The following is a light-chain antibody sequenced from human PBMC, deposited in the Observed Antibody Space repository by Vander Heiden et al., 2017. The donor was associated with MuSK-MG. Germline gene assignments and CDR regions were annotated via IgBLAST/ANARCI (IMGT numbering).Light chain of an antibody. CDR2: GAS. V-gene: IGKV3D-20*01. CDR3: QHYGRSQPIT. J-gene: IGKJ5*01. CDR1: QSVSSSY. Sequence: EIVLTQSPATLSLSPGEGATLSCGASQSVSSSYLAWYQQKPGLAPRLLIYGASRRASGVPDRFSGSGSGTDFTLTISRLEPEDFAVYYCQHYGRSQPITFGQGTRLEIK.